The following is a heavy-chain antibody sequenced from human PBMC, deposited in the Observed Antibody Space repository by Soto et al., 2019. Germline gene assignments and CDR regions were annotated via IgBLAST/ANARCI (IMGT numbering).Heavy chain of an antibody. CDR2: IYWDDDK. CDR1: GFSLSTSGVG. Sequence: QITLKESGPTLVKPTQTLTLTCTFSGFSLSTSGVGVGWIRQPPGKALEWLALIYWDDDKRYSPSLKSRLTITKDTSKNQVVLTMTNMDPVDTATYYCAHREGYCSSTSCYEFYYWGQGTLVTVSS. V-gene: IGHV2-5*02. CDR3: AHREGYCSSTSCYEFYY. J-gene: IGHJ4*02. D-gene: IGHD2-2*01.